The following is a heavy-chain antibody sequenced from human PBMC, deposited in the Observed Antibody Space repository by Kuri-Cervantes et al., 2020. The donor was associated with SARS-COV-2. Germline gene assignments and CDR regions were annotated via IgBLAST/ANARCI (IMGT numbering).Heavy chain of an antibody. CDR1: GFTFSSYS. CDR3: ARAGRWLQSTPFDY. V-gene: IGHV3-21*01. CDR2: ISSSSSYI. Sequence: GESLKISCAASGFTFSSYSMNWVRQAPGKGLEWVSSISSSSSYIYYADSVKGRFTISRDNAKNSLYLQMNSLRAEDTAVYYCARAGRWLQSTPFDYWGQGTLVTVSS. J-gene: IGHJ4*02. D-gene: IGHD5-24*01.